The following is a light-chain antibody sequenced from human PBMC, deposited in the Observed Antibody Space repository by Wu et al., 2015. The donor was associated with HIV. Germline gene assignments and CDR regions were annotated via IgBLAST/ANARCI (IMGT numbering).Light chain of an antibody. Sequence: EIVLTQSPDTLSLSPGERATLSGRANQSVSNFFGWYQQKPGQAPRLLIFDVVSRATGIPARFSGSGSGTDFTLTISSLEPEDSAVYYCQQRFTWPLTFGQGTRLEIK. CDR3: QQRFTWPLT. J-gene: IGKJ5*01. CDR2: DVV. CDR1: QSVSNF. V-gene: IGKV3-11*01.